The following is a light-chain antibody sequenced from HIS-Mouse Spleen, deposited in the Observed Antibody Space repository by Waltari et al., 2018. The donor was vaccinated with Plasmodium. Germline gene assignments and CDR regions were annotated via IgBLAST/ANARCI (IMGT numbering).Light chain of an antibody. Sequence: SYELTQPPSVSVSPGQTASIPCSGDKLGDKYACWYQQKPGMSPVLVIYKDSKRPSGIPERFSCSNSGNRATLTISGTQAMDEADYYCQAWDSSTAVFGGGTKLTVL. CDR1: KLGDKY. CDR3: QAWDSSTAV. V-gene: IGLV3-1*01. J-gene: IGLJ3*02. CDR2: KDS.